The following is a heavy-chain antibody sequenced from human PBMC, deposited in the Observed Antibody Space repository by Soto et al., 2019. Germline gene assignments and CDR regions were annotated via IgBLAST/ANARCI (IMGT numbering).Heavy chain of an antibody. Sequence: PGGSLRLSCAASGFTFSNALMSWVRQAPGKGLEWIGRIKTNSDGGTVDYASPVKGRFTISRDDSKSMLYLDLNSLKTEDTGVYFCATVYCATTSCYAPFDYWGKGTLVTVSS. V-gene: IGHV3-15*01. CDR2: IKTNSDGGTV. CDR1: GFTFSNAL. J-gene: IGHJ4*02. CDR3: ATVYCATTSCYAPFDY. D-gene: IGHD2-2*01.